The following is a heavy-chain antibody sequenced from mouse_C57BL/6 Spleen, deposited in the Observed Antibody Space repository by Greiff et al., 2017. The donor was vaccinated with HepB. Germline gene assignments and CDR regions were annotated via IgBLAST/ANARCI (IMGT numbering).Heavy chain of an antibody. CDR3: ARRGELNRGFFDD. Sequence: EVKLVESGGDLVKPGGSLKLSCAASGFTFSSYGMSWVRQTPDKRLEWVATISSGGSYTYYPDSVKGRFTISRDNAKNTLYLQMSSLKSEDTAMYYCARRGELNRGFFDDWGQGTTLTVSS. V-gene: IGHV5-6*02. CDR2: ISSGGSYT. CDR1: GFTFSSYG. J-gene: IGHJ2*01.